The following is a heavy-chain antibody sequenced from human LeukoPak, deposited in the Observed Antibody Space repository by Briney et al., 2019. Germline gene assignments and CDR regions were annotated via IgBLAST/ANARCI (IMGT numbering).Heavy chain of an antibody. CDR1: GFSFSDYY. D-gene: IGHD3-10*01. V-gene: IGHV3-11*04. CDR2: ISSSGGTI. CDR3: ARDLGVVRGVITYYFDY. Sequence: GGSLRLSCAASGFSFSDYYMSWIRQAPGKGLEWVSYISSSGGTIYYADSVKGRFTISRDNSKNTLYLQMNSLRAEDTAVYYCARDLGVVRGVITYYFDYWGQGTLVTVSS. J-gene: IGHJ4*02.